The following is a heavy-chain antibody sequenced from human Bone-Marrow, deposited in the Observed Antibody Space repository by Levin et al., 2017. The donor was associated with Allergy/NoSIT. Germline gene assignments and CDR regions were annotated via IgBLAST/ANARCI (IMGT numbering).Heavy chain of an antibody. D-gene: IGHD3-3*01. Sequence: PGGSLRLSCAASGFTFSSYAMHWVRQAPGKGLEWVAVITSDGGDKHYADSVRGRVTVSRDDSNNMVHLDRKSLRRNDTAVYYCAKDRGIEILGVVTPQMVAMDVWGQGTTVTVSS. CDR1: GFTFSSYA. CDR3: AKDRGIEILGVVTPQMVAMDV. V-gene: IGHV3-30*18. J-gene: IGHJ6*02. CDR2: ITSDGGDK.